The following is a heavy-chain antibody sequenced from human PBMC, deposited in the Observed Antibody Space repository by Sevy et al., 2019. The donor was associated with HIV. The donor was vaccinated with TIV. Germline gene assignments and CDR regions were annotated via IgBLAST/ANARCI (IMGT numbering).Heavy chain of an antibody. Sequence: GESLRLSCAASGFTFSSYSMNWVRQAPGKGLEWVSSISSSSSYIYYADSVKGRFTISRDNAKNSLYLQMNSLRAEDTAVYYCARDSGSSSWFADYYYYYMDVWGKGTTVTVSS. CDR3: ARDSGSSSWFADYYYYYMDV. D-gene: IGHD6-13*01. J-gene: IGHJ6*03. V-gene: IGHV3-21*01. CDR1: GFTFSSYS. CDR2: ISSSSSYI.